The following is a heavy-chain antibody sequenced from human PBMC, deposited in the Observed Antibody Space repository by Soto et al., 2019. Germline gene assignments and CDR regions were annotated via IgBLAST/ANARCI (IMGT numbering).Heavy chain of an antibody. D-gene: IGHD2-2*01. Sequence: SETLSLTCAVYGGSFSGYYWSWIRQPPGKGLEWIGEINHSGSTNYNPSIKSRVTISVDTSKNQFSLKLSSVTAADTAVYYCARVRICSSTSCYRGYYYYYYMDVWGKGTTVTVSS. V-gene: IGHV4-34*01. CDR3: ARVRICSSTSCYRGYYYYYYMDV. J-gene: IGHJ6*03. CDR1: GGSFSGYY. CDR2: INHSGST.